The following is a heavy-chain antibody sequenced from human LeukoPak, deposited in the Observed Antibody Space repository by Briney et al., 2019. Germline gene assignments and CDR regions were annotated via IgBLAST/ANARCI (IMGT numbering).Heavy chain of an antibody. CDR2: IYYTGGT. Sequence: SETLSLTCTVSGDSTNAYYWGWIRQSPGKGLQYIGYIYYTGGTHYSPSLHSRVTMSIDTSKNQFSLKLHSATAADTAMYYCARVRDGPRGTHFDFWGQGTLVTVSS. J-gene: IGHJ4*02. CDR1: GDSTNAYY. D-gene: IGHD3-10*01. CDR3: ARVRDGPRGTHFDF. V-gene: IGHV4-59*01.